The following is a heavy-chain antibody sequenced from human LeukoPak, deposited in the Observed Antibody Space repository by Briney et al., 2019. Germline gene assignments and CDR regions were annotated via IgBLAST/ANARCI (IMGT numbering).Heavy chain of an antibody. V-gene: IGHV3-30*02. D-gene: IGHD3-16*01. CDR3: ASPSWGNYEGY. CDR2: IRDDGSDT. CDR1: GFTFNDYA. J-gene: IGHJ4*02. Sequence: GGSLRLSCAASGFTFNDYAMYWVRQSPGRGLEWVALIRDDGSDTYHADSVKGRFTISRGNAKNSLYLQMNSLRDEDTAVYYCASPSWGNYEGYWGQGTLVTVSS.